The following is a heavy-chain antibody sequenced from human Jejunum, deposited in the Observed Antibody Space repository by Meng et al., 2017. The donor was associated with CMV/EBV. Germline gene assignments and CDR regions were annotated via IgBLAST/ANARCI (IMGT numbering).Heavy chain of an antibody. CDR3: ARESGSYYWFDP. V-gene: IGHV4-4*07. CDR1: AGLSSGYY. D-gene: IGHD1-26*01. J-gene: IGHJ5*02. CDR2: IYTSGSN. Sequence: LQESGTGLVKSSETLSLTCLFSAGLSSGYYWRWIRQPGGKGLELIGRIYTSGSNHYTPSLKSRLTMSVDLAKNQISLKLSSVTAADTAVYYCARESGSYYWFDPWGQGTLVTVSS.